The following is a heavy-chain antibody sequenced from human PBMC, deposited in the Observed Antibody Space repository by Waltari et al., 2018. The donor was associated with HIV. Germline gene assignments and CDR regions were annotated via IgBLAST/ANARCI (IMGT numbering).Heavy chain of an antibody. J-gene: IGHJ4*02. D-gene: IGHD3-10*01. CDR3: AKEGLRGIIIGDVGY. CDR2: ITGSGDKT. CDR1: GFTFSSYA. V-gene: IGHV3-23*01. Sequence: EVHLLESGGGLVQPGGSLRLSCAASGFTFSSYAMSWVRQAPGKGLGWVSFITGSGDKTYYADSVKGRFTMSRDNSKNTLYLQMNSLRAEDTALYYCAKEGLRGIIIGDVGYWGQGTLVTVSS.